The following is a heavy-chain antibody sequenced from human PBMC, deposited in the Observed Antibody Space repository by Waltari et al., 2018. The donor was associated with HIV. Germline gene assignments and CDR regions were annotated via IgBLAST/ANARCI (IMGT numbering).Heavy chain of an antibody. CDR3: VRDDPGYGPIDY. CDR2: SRRASNEK. CDR1: GFEFRHYS. D-gene: IGHD3-10*01. Sequence: VYLVESGGGVVKTGGSIRLTCEASGFEFRHYSFNWVRQSPARGLEGVASSRRASNEKQYVYSVRGRFVSSRDDSESSVYLQMDSLREEDTATYFCVRDDPGYGPIDYWGQGTLVTV. V-gene: IGHV3-21*04. J-gene: IGHJ4*01.